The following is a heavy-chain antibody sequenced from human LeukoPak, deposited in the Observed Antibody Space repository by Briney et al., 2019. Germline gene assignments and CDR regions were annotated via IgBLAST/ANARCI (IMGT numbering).Heavy chain of an antibody. J-gene: IGHJ5*02. CDR1: GFTFNSYA. V-gene: IGHV3-23*01. CDR3: AKKYSTGLDP. D-gene: IGHD1-26*01. Sequence: PGGSLRLSCAASGFTFNSYAMSWVRQAPGKGLEWVSDINGSGGSTYYADSVKGRFTISRDSSKNTLYLQMNSLRAEDTAVYYCAKKYSTGLDPWGQGTLVTVSS. CDR2: INGSGGST.